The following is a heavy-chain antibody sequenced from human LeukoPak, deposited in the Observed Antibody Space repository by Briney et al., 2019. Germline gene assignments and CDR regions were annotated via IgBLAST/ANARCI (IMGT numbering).Heavy chain of an antibody. Sequence: ASVKVSCKASGYTFTSYDINWVRQATGQGLEWMGWMNPNSGNTGYAQKFQGRVTMTRNTSISTAYMELSSLRSEDTAVYYCARVDIEDLDYYYYGMDVWGQGTTVTVS. CDR3: ARVDIEDLDYYYYGMDV. CDR1: GYTFTSYD. CDR2: MNPNSGNT. D-gene: IGHD5-12*01. J-gene: IGHJ6*02. V-gene: IGHV1-8*01.